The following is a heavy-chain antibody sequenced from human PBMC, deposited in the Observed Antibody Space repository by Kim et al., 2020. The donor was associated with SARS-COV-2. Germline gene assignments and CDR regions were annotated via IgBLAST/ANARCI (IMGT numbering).Heavy chain of an antibody. V-gene: IGHV3-23*01. D-gene: IGHD5-12*01. CDR2: DGRT. Sequence: DGRTTCANHVKGRYNIAKDNSKNTLYLQMNSLRAEDTALYYCAVAYFDSWGQGTLVTVSS. J-gene: IGHJ4*02. CDR3: AVAYFDS.